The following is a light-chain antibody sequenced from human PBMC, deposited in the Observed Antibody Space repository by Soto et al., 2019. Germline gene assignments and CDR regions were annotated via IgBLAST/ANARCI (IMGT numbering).Light chain of an antibody. CDR2: AAS. Sequence: DIQMTQSPSSLSASVGDRVTITCRASQDIRNYLAWYQQKPGKVPRLLIFAASTLRSGVPSRFSGSGSGTDLTLTISSLQPDDVATYYCQKYNSAPLTFGPGTKVDIK. CDR1: QDIRNY. V-gene: IGKV1-27*01. J-gene: IGKJ3*01. CDR3: QKYNSAPLT.